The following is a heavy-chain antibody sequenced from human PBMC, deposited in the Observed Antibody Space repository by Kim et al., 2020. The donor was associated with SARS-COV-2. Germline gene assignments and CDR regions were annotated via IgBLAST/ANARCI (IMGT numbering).Heavy chain of an antibody. CDR3: ARSGVHSSGVDY. CDR2: IYSGGST. J-gene: IGHJ4*02. D-gene: IGHD3-22*01. Sequence: GGSLRLSCAASGFTVSSNYMSWVRQAPGKGLEWVSVIYSGGSTYYADSVKGRFTISRDNSKNTLYLQMNSLRAEDTAVYYCARSGVHSSGVDYWGQGTLVTVSS. V-gene: IGHV3-66*01. CDR1: GFTVSSNY.